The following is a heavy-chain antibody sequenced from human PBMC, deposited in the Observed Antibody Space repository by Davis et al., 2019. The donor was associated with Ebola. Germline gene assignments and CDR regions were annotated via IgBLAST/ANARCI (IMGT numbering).Heavy chain of an antibody. D-gene: IGHD1-20*01. CDR3: ARGRGIKRYNWKGGWFDP. J-gene: IGHJ5*02. CDR2: INHSGST. Sequence: PSETLSLTCAVYGGSFSGYYWSWIRQPPGKGLEWIGEINHSGSTNYNPSLKSRVTISVDTSKNQFSLKLSSVTAADTAVYYCARGRGIKRYNWKGGWFDPWGQGTLVTVSS. V-gene: IGHV4-34*01. CDR1: GGSFSGYY.